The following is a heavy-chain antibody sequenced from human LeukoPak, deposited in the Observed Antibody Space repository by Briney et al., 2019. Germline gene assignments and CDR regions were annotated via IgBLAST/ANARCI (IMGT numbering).Heavy chain of an antibody. D-gene: IGHD2-15*01. J-gene: IGHJ3*02. V-gene: IGHV3-21*01. Sequence: GGSLRLSCAASGFTFSSYSMTWVRQAPGKGLEWVSSISSSSSYIYYADSVKGRFTISRDNAKNSLYLQMNSLRAEDTAVYYCAARKLLKAFDIWGQGTMVTVSS. CDR1: GFTFSSYS. CDR2: ISSSSSYI. CDR3: AARKLLKAFDI.